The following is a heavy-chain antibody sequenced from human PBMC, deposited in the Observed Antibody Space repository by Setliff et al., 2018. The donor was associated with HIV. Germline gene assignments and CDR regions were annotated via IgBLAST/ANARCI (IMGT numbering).Heavy chain of an antibody. D-gene: IGHD5-12*01. Sequence: GASVMVSCKASGYTFTAYYAHWVRQAPGQGLEWMGRINPNSGDTIYAQKFQGRVSMTRDTFSSTAYMELSSLRSDDTAVYYCARRTRWLRSGEYYYYYMDIWDKGTTVTVSS. CDR2: INPNSGDT. CDR3: ARRTRWLRSGEYYYYYMDI. V-gene: IGHV1-2*06. CDR1: GYTFTAYY. J-gene: IGHJ6*03.